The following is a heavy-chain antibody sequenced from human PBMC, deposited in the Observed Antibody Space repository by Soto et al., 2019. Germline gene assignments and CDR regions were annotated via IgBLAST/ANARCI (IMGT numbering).Heavy chain of an antibody. CDR1: GGSISSSSYY. Sequence: SETLSLTCTVSGGSISSSSYYWGWIRQPPGKGLEWIGSIYYSGSTYYNPSLKSQVTISVDTSKKQFTLKLSSVTAADTAVYYCARHANGYSSGWYFNYFDYWGQGTLVTVSS. J-gene: IGHJ4*02. V-gene: IGHV4-39*01. CDR2: IYYSGST. CDR3: ARHANGYSSGWYFNYFDY. D-gene: IGHD6-19*01.